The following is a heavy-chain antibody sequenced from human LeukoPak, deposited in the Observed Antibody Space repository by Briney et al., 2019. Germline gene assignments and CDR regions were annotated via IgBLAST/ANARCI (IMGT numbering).Heavy chain of an antibody. D-gene: IGHD3-3*01. CDR1: GFTFSSDW. V-gene: IGHV3-7*01. CDR2: IKQDGSEK. CDR3: ARGYDFWSGYGAFDI. Sequence: GGSLRLSCAASGFTFSSDWMSWVRQAPGKGLEWVANIKQDGSEKYYVDSVKGRFTISRDNAKNSLYLQMNSLRAEDTAVYYCARGYDFWSGYGAFDIWGQGTMVTVSS. J-gene: IGHJ3*02.